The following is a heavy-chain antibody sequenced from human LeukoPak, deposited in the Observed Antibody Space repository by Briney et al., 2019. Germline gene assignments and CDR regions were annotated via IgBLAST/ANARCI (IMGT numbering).Heavy chain of an antibody. D-gene: IGHD5-24*01. CDR1: GGSISSYY. CDR3: AREAWEMATILDY. V-gene: IGHV4-39*07. Sequence: SETLSLTCTVSGGSISSYYWGWIRQPPGKGLEWIGSIYYSGSTYYNPSLKSRVTISVDTSKNQFSLKLSSVTAADTAVYYCAREAWEMATILDYWGQGTLVTVSS. CDR2: IYYSGST. J-gene: IGHJ4*02.